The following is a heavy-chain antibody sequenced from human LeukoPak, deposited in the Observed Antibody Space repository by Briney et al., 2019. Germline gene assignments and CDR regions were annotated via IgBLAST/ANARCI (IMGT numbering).Heavy chain of an antibody. Sequence: TSKTLSLTCAVYGGSFSGYYWSWIRQPPGKGLEWIGEINHSGSTNYNPSLKSRVTISVDTSKNQFSLKLSSVTAADTAVYYCARDRHMITFGGVVPFDYWGQGTLVTVSS. V-gene: IGHV4-34*01. J-gene: IGHJ4*02. CDR3: ARDRHMITFGGVVPFDY. D-gene: IGHD3-16*01. CDR2: INHSGST. CDR1: GGSFSGYY.